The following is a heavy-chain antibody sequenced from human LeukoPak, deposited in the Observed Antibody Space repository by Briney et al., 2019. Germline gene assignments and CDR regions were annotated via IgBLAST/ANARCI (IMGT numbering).Heavy chain of an antibody. Sequence: SETLSLTCTVSGGSISSSSYYWGWIRQPPGKGLEWIGSIYYSGSTYYNPSLKSRVTISVDTSKNQFSLKLSSVTAVDTAVYYCARSPRGYSYEYYFDYWGQGTLVTVSS. V-gene: IGHV4-39*01. CDR1: GGSISSSSYY. CDR2: IYYSGST. D-gene: IGHD5-18*01. J-gene: IGHJ4*02. CDR3: ARSPRGYSYEYYFDY.